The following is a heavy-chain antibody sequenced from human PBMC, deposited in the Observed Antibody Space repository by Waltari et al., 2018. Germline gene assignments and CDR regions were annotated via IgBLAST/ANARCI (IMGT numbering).Heavy chain of an antibody. D-gene: IGHD2-2*01. V-gene: IGHV1-69*13. CDR3: ARGGQLSSYWDFDL. J-gene: IGHJ2*01. Sequence: QVQLVQSGAEVKKPGSSVKISCKASGGTFNSYSVNWVRQAPGQGLEWMGRRIPIFLTSNDAQNLQGSVMITADKSTNTDYIELSSLRSEDTAVYYCARGGQLSSYWDFDLWGRGTLVTVSS. CDR2: RIPIFLTS. CDR1: GGTFNSYS.